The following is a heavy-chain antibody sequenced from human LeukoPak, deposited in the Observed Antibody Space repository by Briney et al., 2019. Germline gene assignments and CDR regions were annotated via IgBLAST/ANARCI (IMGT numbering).Heavy chain of an antibody. Sequence: ASVKVSCKASGYTFTSYDINWVRQATGQGLEWRGWMNPNSGNTGYAQKFQGRVTMTRNTSISTAYMELSSLRSEDTAVYYCARGSPIGIAARLKYYYMDVWGKGTTVTVSS. V-gene: IGHV1-8*01. J-gene: IGHJ6*03. CDR3: ARGSPIGIAARLKYYYMDV. D-gene: IGHD6-6*01. CDR1: GYTFTSYD. CDR2: MNPNSGNT.